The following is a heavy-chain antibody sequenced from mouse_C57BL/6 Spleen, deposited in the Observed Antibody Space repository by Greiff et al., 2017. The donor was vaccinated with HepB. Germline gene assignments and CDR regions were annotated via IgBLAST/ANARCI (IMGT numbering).Heavy chain of an antibody. V-gene: IGHV1-7*01. Sequence: QVQLQQSGAELAKPGASVKLSCKASGYTFTSYWMHWVKQRPGQGLEWIGYINPSSGYTKYNQKFKDKATLTADKSSSTAYMQLSSLTYEDSAVYNCARGANWDNWYFDVWGTGTTVTVSS. CDR3: ARGANWDNWYFDV. D-gene: IGHD4-1*01. CDR2: INPSSGYT. CDR1: GYTFTSYW. J-gene: IGHJ1*03.